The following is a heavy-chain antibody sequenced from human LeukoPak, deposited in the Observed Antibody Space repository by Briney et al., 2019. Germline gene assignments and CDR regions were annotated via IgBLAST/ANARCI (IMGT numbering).Heavy chain of an antibody. D-gene: IGHD4/OR15-4a*01. CDR3: ARKMADYGTEYFDY. V-gene: IGHV4-4*02. CDR1: GGSLSSNNW. Sequence: PSGTLSLPCAVSGGSLSSNNWWSWLRPLPGKGLEWIGEIYHSGGTNYNPSLKSRVTISVDKSKNQLSLKLSSVTAAETAVYYCARKMADYGTEYFDYWGQGNLVTVSS. CDR2: IYHSGGT. J-gene: IGHJ4*02.